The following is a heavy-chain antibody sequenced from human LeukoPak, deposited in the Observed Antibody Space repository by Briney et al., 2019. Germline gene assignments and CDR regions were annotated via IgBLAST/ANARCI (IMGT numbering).Heavy chain of an antibody. V-gene: IGHV4-59*01. Sequence: SETLSLTCTVSGGSLSSYYWSWLRQPPGKGLEYIGYTHYSGATNYNPPLKSRVTISLDTSGNQFSLKLSSVTAADTAVYYCASGYCGGACQLGGVDMWGQGTMVTVSS. CDR3: ASGYCGGACQLGGVDM. CDR2: THYSGAT. J-gene: IGHJ3*02. D-gene: IGHD2-21*02. CDR1: GGSLSSYY.